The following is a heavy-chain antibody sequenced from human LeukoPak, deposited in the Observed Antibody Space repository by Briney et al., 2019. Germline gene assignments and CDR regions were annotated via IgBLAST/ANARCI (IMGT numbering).Heavy chain of an antibody. CDR3: TTEVGATRPTKKDYFQH. V-gene: IGHV3-15*01. J-gene: IGHJ1*01. CDR2: IKSKTDGGTT. CDR1: GFTFSNAW. D-gene: IGHD1-26*01. Sequence: PGGSLRLSWAASGFTFSNAWMSWVRQAPGKGLGWVGRIKSKTDGGTTDYAAPVKGRFTISRDDSKNTLYLQMNSLKTEDTAVYYCTTEVGATRPTKKDYFQHWGQGTLVTVSS.